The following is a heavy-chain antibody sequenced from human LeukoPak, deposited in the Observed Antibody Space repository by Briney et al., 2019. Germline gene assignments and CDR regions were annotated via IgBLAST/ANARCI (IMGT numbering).Heavy chain of an antibody. D-gene: IGHD5-24*01. Sequence: SETLSLTCTVSDDSISTYYWSWIRQPPGKGLEWIGYIYYTGSTNYNPSLQSRVTISVDTSKNQFSLKLTSMTAADTAVYYCARRQRWGRWLQLEDAFDIWGQGTMVTVSS. CDR1: DDSISTYY. CDR2: IYYTGST. V-gene: IGHV4-59*01. J-gene: IGHJ3*02. CDR3: ARRQRWGRWLQLEDAFDI.